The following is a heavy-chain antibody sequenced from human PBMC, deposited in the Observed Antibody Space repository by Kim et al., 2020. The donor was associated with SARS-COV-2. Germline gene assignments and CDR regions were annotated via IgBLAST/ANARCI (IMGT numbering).Heavy chain of an antibody. J-gene: IGHJ6*02. CDR3: ARGHSSGWDYYYGMDV. V-gene: IGHV3-13*01. D-gene: IGHD6-19*01. Sequence: GKGRFTISRENAKNSLYLQMNSLRAGDTAVYYCARGHSSGWDYYYGMDVWGQGTTVTVSS.